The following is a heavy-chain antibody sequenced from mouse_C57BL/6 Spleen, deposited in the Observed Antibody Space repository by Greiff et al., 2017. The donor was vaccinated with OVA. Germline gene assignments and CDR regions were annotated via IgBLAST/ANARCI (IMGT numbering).Heavy chain of an antibody. D-gene: IGHD2-2*01. CDR1: GYTFTSYD. Sequence: VQLQQSGPELVKPGASVKLSCKASGYTFTSYDINWVKQRPGQGLEWIGWIYPRDGSTKYNEKFKGKAKLTEDTSSSTAYMELHSLTSEDSAVYFCSSMVTTGVAYWGQGTLVTVSA. CDR3: SSMVTTGVAY. J-gene: IGHJ3*01. CDR2: IYPRDGST. V-gene: IGHV1-85*01.